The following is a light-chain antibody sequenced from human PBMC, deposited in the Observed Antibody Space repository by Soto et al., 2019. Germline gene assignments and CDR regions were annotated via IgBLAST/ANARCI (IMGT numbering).Light chain of an antibody. J-gene: IGKJ4*01. CDR3: QQYNSWPLT. CDR1: QSVSTN. CDR2: DIS. V-gene: IGKV3D-15*01. Sequence: ETVMTQSPATLSVSPGERATLSCRASQSVSTNLAWYQQKPGQAPRLLIYDISPRGTGIPTRFSGSGSGTEFTLTISSLQSEDFAVYYCQQYNSWPLTFGGGTKVEFK.